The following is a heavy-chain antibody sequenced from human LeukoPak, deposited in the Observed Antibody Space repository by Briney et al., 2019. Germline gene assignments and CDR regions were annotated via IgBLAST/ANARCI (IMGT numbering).Heavy chain of an antibody. Sequence: LSETLSPTCAVYGGFFNGYYWSWIRQPPTKGLEWIGEINHSGNTNHNPYLKSRVTISVDTSKNQFCLKLSSMTAADTAVYYCARQGIYSLNYFYWGQGTLVTVSS. CDR2: INHSGNT. J-gene: IGHJ4*02. D-gene: IGHD1-7*01. V-gene: IGHV4-34*01. CDR3: ARQGIYSLNYFY. CDR1: GGFFNGYY.